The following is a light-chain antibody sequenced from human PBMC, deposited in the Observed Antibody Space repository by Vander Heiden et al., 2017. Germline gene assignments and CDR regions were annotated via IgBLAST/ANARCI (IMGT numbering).Light chain of an antibody. Sequence: SYVLTQPPSVSVAPGQTARLTCGGDNIGSESVHWYQQTPGQAPVLVVYDDRDRPSGIPERFSGSNSGNTATLTISRVEAGDEADYYCQVWHSSTDHVVFGGGTKLTVL. CDR2: DDR. V-gene: IGLV3-21*02. CDR1: NIGSES. J-gene: IGLJ2*01. CDR3: QVWHSSTDHVV.